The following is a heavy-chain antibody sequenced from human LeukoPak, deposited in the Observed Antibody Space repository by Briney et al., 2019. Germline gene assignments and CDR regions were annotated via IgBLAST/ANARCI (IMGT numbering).Heavy chain of an antibody. CDR1: GSTFSSYS. CDR2: ISSSSSYI. D-gene: IGHD3-10*01. J-gene: IGHJ3*02. V-gene: IGHV3-21*01. CDR3: ARDFGGYGSGSYYNEDDAFDI. Sequence: GGSLRLSCAASGSTFSSYSMNWVRQAPGKGLEWVSSISSSSSYIYYADSVKGRFTISRDNAKNSLYLQMNSLRAEDTAVYYCARDFGGYGSGSYYNEDDAFDIWGQGTMVTVSS.